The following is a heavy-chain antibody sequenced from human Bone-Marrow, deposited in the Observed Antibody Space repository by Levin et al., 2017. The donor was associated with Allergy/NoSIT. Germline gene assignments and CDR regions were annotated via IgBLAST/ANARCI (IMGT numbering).Heavy chain of an antibody. Sequence: LTCAASRFTFSSFAMHWVRQAPGKGLEWVAGISSEGRNKYFSDLVKGRFTISRDNSKNIMFLQLNSLRVEDTAMYFCAREIGWELQGYLDYWGQGIQVTVSS. V-gene: IGHV3-30*12. CDR2: ISSEGRNK. CDR1: RFTFSSFA. CDR3: AREIGWELQGYLDY. D-gene: IGHD1-7*01. J-gene: IGHJ4*02.